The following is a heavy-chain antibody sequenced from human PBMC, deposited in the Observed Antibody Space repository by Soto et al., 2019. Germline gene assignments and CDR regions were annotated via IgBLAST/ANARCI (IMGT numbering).Heavy chain of an antibody. CDR3: ARTPKYSSSSPLDY. CDR1: GYTFTGYY. D-gene: IGHD6-6*01. Sequence: GASVKVSCKASGYTFTGYYMHWVRQAPGQGLEWMGWINPNSGGTNYAQKFQGWVTMTRDTSISTAYMELSRLRSDDTAVYYCARTPKYSSSSPLDYWGQGNLVTVSS. J-gene: IGHJ4*02. V-gene: IGHV1-2*04. CDR2: INPNSGGT.